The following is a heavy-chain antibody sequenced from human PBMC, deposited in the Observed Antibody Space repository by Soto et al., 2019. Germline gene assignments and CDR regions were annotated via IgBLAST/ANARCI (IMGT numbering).Heavy chain of an antibody. CDR2: ISTNGDNT. CDR1: GFTFNNYA. J-gene: IGHJ4*02. CDR3: AREKNYYCDY. Sequence: GGSLRLSCAASGFTFNNYAMHWVRQAPGKGLEYVLGISTNGDNTYYANSVKGRFTVSRDTSKNTLYLQMGSLRPEDMAVYYCAREKNYYCDYWGQGTLVTVSS. V-gene: IGHV3-64*01.